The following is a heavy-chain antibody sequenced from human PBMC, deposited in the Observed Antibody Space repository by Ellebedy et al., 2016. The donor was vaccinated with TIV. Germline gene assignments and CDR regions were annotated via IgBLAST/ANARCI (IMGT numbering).Heavy chain of an antibody. V-gene: IGHV3-7*01. CDR1: GFTFSSYW. J-gene: IGHJ3*02. CDR3: ARFPTDAFDI. CDR2: IKQGPSEK. Sequence: GGSLRLXXAASGFTFSSYWMGWVRQAPGKGLEWVASIKQGPSEKYYVDSVKGRFTLSRDNAKNSLYLLMNSLRAEDTAVYYCARFPTDAFDIWGQGTMVTVSS.